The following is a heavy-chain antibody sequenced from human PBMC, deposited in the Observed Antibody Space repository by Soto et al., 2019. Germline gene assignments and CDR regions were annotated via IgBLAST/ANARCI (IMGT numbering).Heavy chain of an antibody. D-gene: IGHD4-4*01. CDR2: IYPGDSDT. V-gene: IGHV5-51*01. J-gene: IGHJ6*02. Sequence: PGESLKISCKGSGYSFTSYWIGWVRQMPGKGLECMGIIYPGDSDTRYSPSFQGQVTISADKSISTAYLQWSSLKASDTAMYYCAREALRGPMTTAYYGMDVWGQGTTVTVSS. CDR1: GYSFTSYW. CDR3: AREALRGPMTTAYYGMDV.